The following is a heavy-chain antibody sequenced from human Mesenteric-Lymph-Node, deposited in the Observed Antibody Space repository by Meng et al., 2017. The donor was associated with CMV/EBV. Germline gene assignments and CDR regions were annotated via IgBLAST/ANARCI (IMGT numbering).Heavy chain of an antibody. CDR3: ARRDYPYYFDY. Sequence: LRLSCSVSGGSISSSPSYWGWIRQPPGKGLEWMTIISYSGTTFYNPSLGSRVTTSVDTSKNHFFLKLSSVTAADTAMYYCARRDYPYYFDYWGQGILVTVSS. CDR2: ISYSGTT. J-gene: IGHJ4*02. D-gene: IGHD4-17*01. V-gene: IGHV4-39*02. CDR1: GGSISSSPSY.